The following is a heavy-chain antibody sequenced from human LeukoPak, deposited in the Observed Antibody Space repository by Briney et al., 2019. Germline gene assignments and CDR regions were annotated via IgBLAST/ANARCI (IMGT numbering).Heavy chain of an antibody. D-gene: IGHD2-21*02. V-gene: IGHV4-38-2*02. Sequence: PSETLSLTCTVSGYSISSGYYWGWIRQPPGKGLEWIGSIYHSGSTYYNPSLKSRVTISVDTSKNQFSLKLSSVTAADTAVYYCARESPYCGGDCYSRPKFYYYYYMDVWGKGTTVTVSS. CDR3: ARESPYCGGDCYSRPKFYYYYYMDV. CDR1: GYSISSGYY. CDR2: IYHSGST. J-gene: IGHJ6*03.